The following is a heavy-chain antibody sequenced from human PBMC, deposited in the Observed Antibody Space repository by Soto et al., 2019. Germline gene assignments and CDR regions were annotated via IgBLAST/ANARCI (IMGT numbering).Heavy chain of an antibody. CDR1: GGSFSGYY. D-gene: IGHD6-6*01. CDR2: IYYSGST. J-gene: IGHJ6*03. Sequence: PSETLSLTCAVYGGSFSGYYWSWIRQPPGKGLEWIGYIYYSGSTNYNPSLKSRVTISVDTSKNQFSLKLSSVTAADTAVYYCARRSVVNIAARWYYYYMDVWGKGTTVTVSS. V-gene: IGHV4-59*08. CDR3: ARRSVVNIAARWYYYYMDV.